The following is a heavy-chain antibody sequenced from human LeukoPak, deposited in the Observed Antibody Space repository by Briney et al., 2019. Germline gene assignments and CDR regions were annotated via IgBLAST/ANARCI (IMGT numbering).Heavy chain of an antibody. CDR2: INHSGST. CDR3: ARGICDDILTGSCTQNTDNWFDP. V-gene: IGHV4-34*01. Sequence: SETLSLTCAVYGGSFSGYYWSWIRQPPGKGLEWIGEINHSGSTNYNPSLKSRVTISVDTSKNQFSLKLSSVTAADTAVYYCARGICDDILTGSCTQNTDNWFDPWGQGTLVTVSS. CDR1: GGSFSGYY. D-gene: IGHD3-9*01. J-gene: IGHJ5*02.